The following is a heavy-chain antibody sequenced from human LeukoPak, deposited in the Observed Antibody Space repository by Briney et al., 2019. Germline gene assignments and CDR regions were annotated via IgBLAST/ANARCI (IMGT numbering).Heavy chain of an antibody. CDR2: IYHSGST. CDR3: ARYYDYVWGSYRRGYFDY. V-gene: IGHV4-30-2*01. CDR1: DGSISSYS. J-gene: IGHJ4*02. D-gene: IGHD3-16*02. Sequence: SETLSLTCTVSDGSISSYSWSWIRQPPGKGLEWIGYIYHSGSTYYNPSLKSRVTISVDRSKNQFSLKLSSVTAANTAVYYCARYYDYVWGSYRRGYFDYWGQGTLVTVSS.